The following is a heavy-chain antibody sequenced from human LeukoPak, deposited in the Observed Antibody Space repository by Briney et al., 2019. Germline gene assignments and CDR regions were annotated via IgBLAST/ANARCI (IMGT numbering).Heavy chain of an antibody. CDR3: ARSAAAGSSFDY. J-gene: IGHJ4*02. CDR1: GFTFSSYS. CDR2: ISSSSSYI. D-gene: IGHD6-13*01. Sequence: GGSLRLSCAASGFTFSSYSMNWVRQAPGKGQELVSSISSSSSYIYYADSAKSRFTISRDNAKNSLYLQMNSLRAEDTAVYYCARSAAAGSSFDYWGQGTLVTVSS. V-gene: IGHV3-21*01.